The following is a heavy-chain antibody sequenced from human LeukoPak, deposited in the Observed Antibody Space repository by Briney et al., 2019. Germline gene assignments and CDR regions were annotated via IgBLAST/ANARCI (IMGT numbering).Heavy chain of an antibody. CDR1: GYTFTGYY. J-gene: IGHJ4*02. D-gene: IGHD3-22*01. CDR3: ARDFTDYYDSSGSY. V-gene: IGHV1-2*02. CDR2: INPNSGGT. Sequence: ASVKVSCKASGYTFTGYYMHWVRQAPGQGLEWMGWINPNSGGTNYAQKFQGRVTMTRDTPISTAYMELSRLRSDDTAVYYCARDFTDYYDSSGSYWGQGTLVTVSS.